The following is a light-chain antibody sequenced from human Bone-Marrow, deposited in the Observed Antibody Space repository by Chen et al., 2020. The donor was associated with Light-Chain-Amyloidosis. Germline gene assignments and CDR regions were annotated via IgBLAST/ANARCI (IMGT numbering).Light chain of an antibody. CDR1: PSISSW. J-gene: IGKJ1*01. Sequence: DIQMTQSPSTLSGTVGDRVTITCRASPSISSWLAWYQQKPGKAPKLLIYQASTLISGVPSRFSGSGSGTGFIFTISGLQPDDFATYYCQQYESYPRTFGQGTKVEI. CDR2: QAS. CDR3: QQYESYPRT. V-gene: IGKV1-5*03.